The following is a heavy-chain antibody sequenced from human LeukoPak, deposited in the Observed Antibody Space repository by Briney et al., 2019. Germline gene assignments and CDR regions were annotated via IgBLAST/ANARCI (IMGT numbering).Heavy chain of an antibody. CDR3: ARGGSTSCYWY. D-gene: IGHD2-2*01. V-gene: IGHV4-38-2*01. Sequence: KPSETLSLTCAVSGHSISSGYYWGWIRQPPGKGLEWIGSIYHSGSTYYNPSLKSRVTISVDTSKNQFSLKLSSVTAADTAVYYCARGGSTSCYWYWGQGTLVTVSS. CDR2: IYHSGST. J-gene: IGHJ4*02. CDR1: GHSISSGYY.